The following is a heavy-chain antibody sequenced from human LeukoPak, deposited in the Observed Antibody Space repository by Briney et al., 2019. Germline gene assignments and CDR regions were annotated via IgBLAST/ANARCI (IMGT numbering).Heavy chain of an antibody. J-gene: IGHJ4*02. CDR1: GYTFTGHY. CDR2: INPTGGT. CDR3: ARDLGWSTSH. D-gene: IGHD3-3*01. Sequence: GASVKVSCKASGYTFTGHYMNWVRQAPGQGLEWMGWINPTGGTTYAQKFQDRVTMTRGTSINTAYMELSGLRSDDTAVYYCARDLGWSTSHWGQGTLVTVSS. V-gene: IGHV1-2*02.